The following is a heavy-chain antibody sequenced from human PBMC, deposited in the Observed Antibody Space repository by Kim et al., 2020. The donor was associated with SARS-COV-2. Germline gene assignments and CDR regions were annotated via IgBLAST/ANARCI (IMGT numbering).Heavy chain of an antibody. CDR1: GGSISSGGYF. CDR2: FHYGGSI. D-gene: IGHD4-17*01. J-gene: IGHJ5*02. V-gene: IGHV4-39*02. CDR3: ARRSYGRAFDP. Sequence: SETLSLTCTVSGGSISSGGYFWGWIRHPPGKGLEWIGSFHYGGSIYYDPSLKTRVTISVDKSKNHFSLKLSSVTAADTAVYYCARRSYGRAFDPWGQGILVTVSS.